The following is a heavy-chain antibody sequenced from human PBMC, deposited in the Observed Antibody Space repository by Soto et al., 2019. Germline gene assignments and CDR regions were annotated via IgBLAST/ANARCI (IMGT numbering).Heavy chain of an antibody. CDR3: ARDGITIFGVVIIPVYYFDY. D-gene: IGHD3-3*01. V-gene: IGHV3-30-3*01. J-gene: IGHJ4*02. CDR1: GFTFSSYA. CDR2: ISYDGSNK. Sequence: GGSLRLSCAASGFTFSSYAMHWVRQAPGKGLEWVAVISYDGSNKYYADSVKGRFTTSRDNSKNTLYLQMNSLRAEDTAVYYCARDGITIFGVVIIPVYYFDYWGQGTLVTVSS.